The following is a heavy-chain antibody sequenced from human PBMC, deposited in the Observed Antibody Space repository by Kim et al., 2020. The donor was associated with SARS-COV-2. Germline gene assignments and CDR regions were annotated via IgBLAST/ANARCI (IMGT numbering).Heavy chain of an antibody. CDR3: VRYCSGGSCYVGVGYYYGMDV. D-gene: IGHD2-15*01. Sequence: GGSLRLSCSASGFTFSSYAMHWVRQAPGKGLEYVSAISINGGSTYYADSVKGRFTISRDNSKNTLYLQMSSLRAEDTAVYYCVRYCSGGSCYVGVGYYYGMDVWGQGTTVTVSS. J-gene: IGHJ6*02. CDR2: ISINGGST. CDR1: GFTFSSYA. V-gene: IGHV3-64D*06.